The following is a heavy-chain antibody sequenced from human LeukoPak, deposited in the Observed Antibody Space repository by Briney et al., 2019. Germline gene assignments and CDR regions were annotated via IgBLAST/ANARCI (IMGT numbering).Heavy chain of an antibody. J-gene: IGHJ6*02. V-gene: IGHV4-34*01. D-gene: IGHD6-13*01. CDR3: ARDDRKYPGIAAAGIYYGMDV. Sequence: SETLSLTCAVYGGSFSGYYWSWIRQPPGKGLEWIGEINHSGSTNYNPSLKSRVTISVDTSKNQFSLKLSSVTAADTAVYYCARDDRKYPGIAAAGIYYGMDVWGQGTTVTVSS. CDR1: GGSFSGYY. CDR2: INHSGST.